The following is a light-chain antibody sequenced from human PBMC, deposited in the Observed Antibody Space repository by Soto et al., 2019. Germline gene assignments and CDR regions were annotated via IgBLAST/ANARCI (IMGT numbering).Light chain of an antibody. CDR3: QQLNSYPWT. V-gene: IGKV1-9*01. CDR2: AAS. J-gene: IGKJ1*01. CDR1: QGISSY. Sequence: DIEMSQSPSSLSASVGDRVTITCRASQGISSYLAWYQQKPGKAPKLLIYAASTLQSGVPSRFSGSGSGTEFTLTISSLLPEDFATYYCQQLNSYPWTFGQGTKVDIK.